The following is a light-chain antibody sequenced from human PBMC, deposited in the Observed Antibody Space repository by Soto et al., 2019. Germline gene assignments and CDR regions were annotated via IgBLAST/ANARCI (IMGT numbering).Light chain of an antibody. Sequence: QLVLTQPPSASGTPGQRVTISCSGSSSNIGSNYVYWYQQLPGTAPKLLIYRNNQRPSGVPDRFSGSKSGTSASLAISGLRSEVEADYYCAAWDDSLSGPVFGGGTKVTVL. V-gene: IGLV1-47*01. CDR3: AAWDDSLSGPV. CDR2: RNN. CDR1: SSNIGSNY. J-gene: IGLJ3*02.